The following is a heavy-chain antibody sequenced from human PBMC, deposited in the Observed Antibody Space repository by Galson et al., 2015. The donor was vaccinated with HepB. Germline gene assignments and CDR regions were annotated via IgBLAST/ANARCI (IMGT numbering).Heavy chain of an antibody. Sequence: SVKVSCKASGYTFTSYGISWVRQAPGQGLEWMGWISAYNGNTNYAQKLQGRVTMTTDTSTSTVYMELSSLRSEDTAVYYCASSETPYDAFDIWGQGTMVTVSS. CDR1: GYTFTSYG. CDR3: ASSETPYDAFDI. J-gene: IGHJ3*02. V-gene: IGHV1-18*01. D-gene: IGHD3-10*01. CDR2: ISAYNGNT.